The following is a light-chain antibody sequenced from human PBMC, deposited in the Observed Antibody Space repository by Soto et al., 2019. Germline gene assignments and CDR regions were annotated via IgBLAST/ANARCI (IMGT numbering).Light chain of an antibody. Sequence: QPVLTQPSSLSASPGASASLTCTLRSGINVGTYRIYWYQQKPGSPPQYLLRYNSDSDKQQGSGVPSRFSGSKDASANAGILLISGLQSEDEADYYCMLWHNNALVFGGGTKVTVL. J-gene: IGLJ2*01. CDR2: YNSDSDK. CDR3: MLWHNNALV. CDR1: SGINVGTYR. V-gene: IGLV5-45*02.